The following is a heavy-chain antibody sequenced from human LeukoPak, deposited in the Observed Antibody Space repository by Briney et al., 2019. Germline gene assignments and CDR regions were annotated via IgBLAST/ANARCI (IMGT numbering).Heavy chain of an antibody. J-gene: IGHJ5*02. Sequence: SETLSLTCTVSGGSISSYYWSWIRQPPGKGLEWIGYIYYSGSTYYNPSLESRVTISVDTSKNQLSLNLRSVTAADTAVYYCARHYFSFGSARINWFDPWGQGALVTVSS. CDR2: IYYSGST. CDR1: GGSISSYY. D-gene: IGHD3-10*01. V-gene: IGHV4-59*08. CDR3: ARHYFSFGSARINWFDP.